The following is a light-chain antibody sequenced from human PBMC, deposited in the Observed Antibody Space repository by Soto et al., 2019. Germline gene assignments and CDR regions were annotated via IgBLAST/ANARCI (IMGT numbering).Light chain of an antibody. CDR3: QGYGNSRT. J-gene: IGKJ1*01. Sequence: EAELTQSPGTLSLSPGERDTLSCRASQNVRNNYIGWYQQKPGQAPRLLIYGASIRATGIPDRFSGSGSGTDFTLTISRLEPEDFAVYYCQGYGNSRTFGQGTKVEIK. V-gene: IGKV3-20*01. CDR2: GAS. CDR1: QNVRNNY.